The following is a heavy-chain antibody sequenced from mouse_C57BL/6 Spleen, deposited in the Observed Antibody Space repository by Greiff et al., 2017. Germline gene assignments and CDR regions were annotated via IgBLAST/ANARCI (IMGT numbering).Heavy chain of an antibody. CDR2: ISSGGDYI. D-gene: IGHD2-12*01. V-gene: IGHV5-9-1*02. Sequence: EVKLVESGEGLVKPGGSLKLSCAASGFTFSSYAMSWVRQTPEKRLEWVAYISSGGDYIYYAATVKGRFTISRDNARNTLYLQLSSLKSEDTAMYYCTRDNSPYYFDYWGQGTTLTVSS. CDR3: TRDNSPYYFDY. CDR1: GFTFSSYA. J-gene: IGHJ2*01.